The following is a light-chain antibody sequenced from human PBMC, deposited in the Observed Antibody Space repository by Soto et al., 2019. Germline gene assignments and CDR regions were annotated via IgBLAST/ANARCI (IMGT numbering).Light chain of an antibody. V-gene: IGKV3-15*01. Sequence: EKVMTQSPATLSVSPGERATLSCRASQSVRSNLAWYQQKPGQAPRLLIYGASNRATGIPVRFSGSGSGTEFILTISSVQSEDSAVYYCQQYDTWPPYTFGMGTKLEIK. CDR3: QQYDTWPPYT. J-gene: IGKJ2*01. CDR2: GAS. CDR1: QSVRSN.